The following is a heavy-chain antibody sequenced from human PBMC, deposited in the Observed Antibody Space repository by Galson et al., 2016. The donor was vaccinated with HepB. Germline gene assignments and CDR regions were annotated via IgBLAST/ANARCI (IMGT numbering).Heavy chain of an antibody. D-gene: IGHD3-10*01. V-gene: IGHV3-64D*06. Sequence: SLRLSCAGSGFTLIRNAMNWVRRAPGKGLEYVSAVSSDGSMTHYADSVKGRFTISRDNSNNTLYLQMSSLRVEDTAVYYCVTSLGIGELEFYFDFWGQGTLVTVSS. CDR1: GFTLIRNA. J-gene: IGHJ4*02. CDR2: VSSDGSMT. CDR3: VTSLGIGELEFYFDF.